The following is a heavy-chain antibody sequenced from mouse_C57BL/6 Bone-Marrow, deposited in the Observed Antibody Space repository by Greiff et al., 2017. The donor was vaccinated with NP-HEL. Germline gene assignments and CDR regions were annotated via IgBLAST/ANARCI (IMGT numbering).Heavy chain of an antibody. D-gene: IGHD1-1*01. CDR3: ARGTYGY. CDR2: IYPRSGNT. J-gene: IGHJ2*01. Sequence: QVQLKESGAELARPGASVKLSCKASGYTFTSYGISWVKQRTGQGLEWIGEIYPRSGNTYYNEKFKGKATLTADKSSSTAYMELRSLTSEDSAVYFCARGTYGYWGQGTTLTVSS. V-gene: IGHV1-81*01. CDR1: GYTFTSYG.